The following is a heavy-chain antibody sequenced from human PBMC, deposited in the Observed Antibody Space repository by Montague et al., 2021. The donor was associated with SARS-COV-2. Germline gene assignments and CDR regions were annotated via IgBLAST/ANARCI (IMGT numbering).Heavy chain of an antibody. V-gene: IGHV5-10-1*01. CDR3: ARLLGGSYLYWYFDL. J-gene: IGHJ2*01. CDR2: IDPSDSYT. Sequence: QSGAEVKKPGESLRISCKGSGYSFTSHWISWVRQMPGKGLEWMGRIDPSDSYTNYSPSFQGHVTISADKSISTAYLQWSSLKASDTAMYYCARLLGGSYLYWYFDLWGRGTLVTVSS. D-gene: IGHD1-26*01. CDR1: GYSFTSHW.